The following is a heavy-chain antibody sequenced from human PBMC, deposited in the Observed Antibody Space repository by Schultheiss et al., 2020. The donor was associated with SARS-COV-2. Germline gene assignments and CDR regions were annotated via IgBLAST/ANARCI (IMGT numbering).Heavy chain of an antibody. CDR2: ISWNSGSI. J-gene: IGHJ4*02. CDR1: GFTFDDYA. D-gene: IGHD5-18*01. CDR3: AMGGYSYGFIDY. V-gene: IGHV3-9*01. Sequence: SLKISCAASGFTFDDYAMHWVRQAPGKGLEWVSGISWNSGSIGYADSVKGRFTISRDNAKNSLYLQMNSLRAEDTAVYYCAMGGYSYGFIDYWGQVTLVTVSS.